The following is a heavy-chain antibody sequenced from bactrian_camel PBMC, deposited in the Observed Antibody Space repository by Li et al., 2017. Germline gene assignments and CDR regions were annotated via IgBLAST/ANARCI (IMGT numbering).Heavy chain of an antibody. CDR3: AADCYPYGGSRYETAFIRGRYKS. CDR2: IDSDGSI. D-gene: IGHD6*01. J-gene: IGHJ6*01. V-gene: IGHV3S53*01. Sequence: HVQLVESGGGTVQPGGSLTLSCAASGSTNSRLCMGWSRQAPGKEREGVAAIDSDGSITYARSVKDRFTISKDNTKRTLYLQMNGLKPEDTAMYYCAADCYPYGGSRYETAFIRGRYKSWGQGTQVTVS. CDR1: GSTNSRLC.